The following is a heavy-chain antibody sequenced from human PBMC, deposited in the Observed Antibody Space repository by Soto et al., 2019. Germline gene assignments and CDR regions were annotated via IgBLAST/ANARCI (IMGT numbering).Heavy chain of an antibody. J-gene: IGHJ4*02. V-gene: IGHV4-34*01. D-gene: IGHD3-16*01. CDR1: GASFSGYY. Sequence: QVQLQQWGAGLLKPSETLSLTCAVYGASFSGYYWSWIRQPPGKGLEWIGEINHSGSTNYNPSLKSRVTISVDTSKNQFSLKLSSVTAADTAVYYCARRELWIDYWGQGTLVTVSS. CDR3: ARRELWIDY. CDR2: INHSGST.